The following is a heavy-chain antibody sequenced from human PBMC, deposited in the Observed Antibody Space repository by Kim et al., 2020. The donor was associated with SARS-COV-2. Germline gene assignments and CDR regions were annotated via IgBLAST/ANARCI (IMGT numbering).Heavy chain of an antibody. Sequence: YADSGNGRFTITRDNAKNSLYLQMNSLRAEDAAVYNCARADGGIAAAGSDYWGQGTLVTVSS. J-gene: IGHJ4*02. V-gene: IGHV3-20*01. CDR3: ARADGGIAAAGSDY. D-gene: IGHD6-13*01.